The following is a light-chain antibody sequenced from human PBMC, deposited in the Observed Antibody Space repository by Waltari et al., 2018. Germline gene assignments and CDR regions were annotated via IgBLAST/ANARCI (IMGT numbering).Light chain of an antibody. CDR3: QQYSSSVMYT. CDR1: QSLSRSR. CDR2: AAS. J-gene: IGKJ2*01. Sequence: EFVLTQSPDTLSLSPGGRATLPCRASQSLSRSRLAGYQQKPGQAPRLLIYAASSRATGIPDRFSGSGSGTDFSLTISRVEPEDVAVYYCQQYSSSVMYTFGQGTKLEIQ. V-gene: IGKV3-20*01.